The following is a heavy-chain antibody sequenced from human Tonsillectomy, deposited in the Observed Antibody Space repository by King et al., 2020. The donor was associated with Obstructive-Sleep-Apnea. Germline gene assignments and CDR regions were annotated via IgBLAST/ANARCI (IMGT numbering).Heavy chain of an antibody. J-gene: IGHJ4*02. Sequence: VQLQESGPGLVKPSGTLSLTCAVSGGSISSNNWWSCVRQPPGKGLEWIGEIYHSGSTNYNPSLKSGVIISVDKSKNQFSLKLNSVTAADTAVYYCARGGPPGYSYGMIDYWGQGTLVTVSS. CDR2: IYHSGST. CDR3: ARGGPPGYSYGMIDY. D-gene: IGHD5-18*01. CDR1: GGSISSNNW. V-gene: IGHV4-4*02.